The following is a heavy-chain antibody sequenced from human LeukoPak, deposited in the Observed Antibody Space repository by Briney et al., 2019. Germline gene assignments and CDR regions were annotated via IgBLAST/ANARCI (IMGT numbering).Heavy chain of an antibody. J-gene: IGHJ4*02. CDR3: ARWSYGRTFDY. D-gene: IGHD1-26*01. CDR1: GYTFTSYG. Sequence: ASVKVSCKASGYTFTSYGIIWMRQAPGQGLEWMGWISTYNGNTNYAQKIQGRVTMTTDTSTSTAYMELSSLRSEDTAVYYCARWSYGRTFDYWGQGTLVTVSS. CDR2: ISTYNGNT. V-gene: IGHV1-18*01.